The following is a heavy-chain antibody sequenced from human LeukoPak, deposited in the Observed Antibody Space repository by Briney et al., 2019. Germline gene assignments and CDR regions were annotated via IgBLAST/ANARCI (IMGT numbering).Heavy chain of an antibody. V-gene: IGHV4-38-2*02. J-gene: IGHJ5*02. Sequence: SETLSLTCNVSGYSISRGYYWGWIRQPPGKGLEWIGSVHHTGSTYYNPSLRSRVSISVDKSTNHISLEVTSVTAADTAVYYCARDWGFGDSEDWFNPWGQGTLVTVSS. CDR3: ARDWGFGDSEDWFNP. CDR1: GYSISRGYY. D-gene: IGHD3-10*01. CDR2: VHHTGST.